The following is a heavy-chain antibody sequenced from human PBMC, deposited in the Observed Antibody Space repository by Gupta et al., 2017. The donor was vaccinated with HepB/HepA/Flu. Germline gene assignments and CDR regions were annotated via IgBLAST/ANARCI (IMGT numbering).Heavy chain of an antibody. CDR2: ISAYNGRT. J-gene: IGHJ6*03. D-gene: IGHD2-2*01. V-gene: IGHV1-18*01. Sequence: QVQLVQSGAEVKNPGASVKLSCKASGYTFTTYGFTWVRQAPGQGLEWIGWISAYNGRTDYVQKLQGRVSMTTDPSTTTAYMELRSLRSDDTAVYYCGRWGPMYYYMDVWGKGTTVTVSS. CDR1: GYTFTTYG. CDR3: GRWGPMYYYMDV.